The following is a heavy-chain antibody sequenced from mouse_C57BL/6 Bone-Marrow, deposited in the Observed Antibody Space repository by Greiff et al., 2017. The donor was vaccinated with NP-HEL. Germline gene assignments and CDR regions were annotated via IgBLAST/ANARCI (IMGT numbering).Heavy chain of an antibody. CDR2: ISSGSSTI. V-gene: IGHV5-17*01. J-gene: IGHJ3*01. CDR3: ARTLYWSWFAY. Sequence: EVMLVESGGGLVKPGGSLKLSCAASGFTFSDYGMHWVRQAPEKGLEWVAYISSGSSTIYYADTVKGRFTISRANAKNTLFLQMTSLRSEDTAMYYCARTLYWSWFAYWGQGTLVTVSA. D-gene: IGHD2-1*01. CDR1: GFTFSDYG.